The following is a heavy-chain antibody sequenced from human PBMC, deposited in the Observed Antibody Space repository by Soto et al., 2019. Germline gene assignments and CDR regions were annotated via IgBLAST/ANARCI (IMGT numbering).Heavy chain of an antibody. D-gene: IGHD4-17*01. J-gene: IGHJ6*02. CDR2: ISYDGSNK. CDR1: GFTFSSYA. Sequence: GGSLRLSCAASGFTFSSYAMHWVRQAPGKGLEWVAVISYDGSNKYYADSVKGRFTISRDNSKNTLYLQMNSLRAEDTAVYYCARDGADYGDYGSPVGYYYGMDVWGQGTTVTVSS. V-gene: IGHV3-30-3*01. CDR3: ARDGADYGDYGSPVGYYYGMDV.